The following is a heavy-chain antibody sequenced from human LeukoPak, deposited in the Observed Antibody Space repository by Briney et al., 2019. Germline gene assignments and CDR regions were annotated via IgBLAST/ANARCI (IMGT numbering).Heavy chain of an antibody. CDR2: ISYDGSNK. J-gene: IGHJ4*02. CDR1: GFTFSSYG. CDR3: AKDKAAAGIDY. V-gene: IGHV3-30*18. D-gene: IGHD6-13*01. Sequence: AGRSLRLSCAASGFTFSSYGMHWVRQAPGKGLEWVAVISYDGSNKYYADSVKGRFTISRDNSKNTLYLQMNSLRAEDTAVYYCAKDKAAAGIDYWGQGTLVTVSS.